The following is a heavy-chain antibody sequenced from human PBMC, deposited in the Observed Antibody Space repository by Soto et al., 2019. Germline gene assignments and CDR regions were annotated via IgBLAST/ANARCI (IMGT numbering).Heavy chain of an antibody. J-gene: IGHJ4*02. D-gene: IGHD6-13*01. V-gene: IGHV3-23*01. CDR1: GFTFSSYA. CDR3: AKDASTWYGASTDYLDY. CDR2: ITGTGGST. Sequence: EAQLLESGGDLVQPGGSLRLSCAASGFTFSSYAMSWVRQAPGKGLEWVSTITGTGGSTYYTDSVKGRFTSSRDNSKNTLSVQINSLRAEDTALYYCAKDASTWYGASTDYLDYWGQGTLVTVSS.